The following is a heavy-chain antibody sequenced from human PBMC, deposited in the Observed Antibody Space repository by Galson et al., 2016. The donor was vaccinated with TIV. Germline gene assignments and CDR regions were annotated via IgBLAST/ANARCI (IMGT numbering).Heavy chain of an antibody. J-gene: IGHJ6*02. CDR1: GDSISNSGYS. CDR3: ARAFTGNYGMDV. D-gene: IGHD3-10*01. Sequence: TLSLTCTVSGDSISNSGYSWSWIRQPPGKGLEWIGYIYHSGSTYYNPSLKSRVTISVDTSKNQFSLKVSSVTAADTAVYYCARAFTGNYGMDVWGQGTTVTVSS. CDR2: IYHSGST. V-gene: IGHV4-30-2*01.